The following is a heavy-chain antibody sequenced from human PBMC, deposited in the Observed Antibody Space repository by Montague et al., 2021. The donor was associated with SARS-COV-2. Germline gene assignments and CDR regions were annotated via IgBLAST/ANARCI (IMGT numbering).Heavy chain of an antibody. V-gene: IGHV4-31*03. CDR3: ARESGSPTYYFYYGVDV. Sequence: TQSLTCTVSGGSISSGGYYWSWIRQHPGKGLEWIGYIYYSGSTYYNPSLKSRVTISVDTSKNQLSLKLSSVTAADTAVYYCARESGSPTYYFYYGVDVWGQGTTVTVSS. J-gene: IGHJ6*02. CDR2: IYYSGST. CDR1: GGSISSGGYY. D-gene: IGHD1-26*01.